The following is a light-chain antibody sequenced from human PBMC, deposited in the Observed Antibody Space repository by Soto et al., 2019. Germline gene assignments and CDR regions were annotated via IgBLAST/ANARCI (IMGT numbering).Light chain of an antibody. Sequence: DIQMTQSPSSLSASVGDRVTITCRASQDIDRYLNWYQHKPGKAPKLLIYDASRSETGVPLRFSGDGYGTDFTLIIHSLQPEDTATYYCQQYESLASFGPGTKVDL. CDR1: QDIDRY. CDR2: DAS. J-gene: IGKJ3*01. V-gene: IGKV1-33*01. CDR3: QQYESLAS.